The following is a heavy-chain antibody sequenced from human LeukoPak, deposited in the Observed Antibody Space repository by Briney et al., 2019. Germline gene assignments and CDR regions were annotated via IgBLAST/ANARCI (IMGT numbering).Heavy chain of an antibody. V-gene: IGHV4-59*12. CDR3: ARTYYHFDY. J-gene: IGHJ4*02. CDR2: IYYSGST. Sequence: SETLSLTCTVSGGSISGYYWNWIRQPPGKRLEWIGYIYYSGSTNYNPSLKSRVTISVDMSKNQFSLKLSSVTAADTAVYYCARTYYHFDYWGQGTLVTVSS. CDR1: GGSISGYY. D-gene: IGHD1-26*01.